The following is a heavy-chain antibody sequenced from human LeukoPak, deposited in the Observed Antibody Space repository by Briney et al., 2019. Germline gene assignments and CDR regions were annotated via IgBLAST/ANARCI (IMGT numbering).Heavy chain of an antibody. CDR1: GYTFTGYY. V-gene: IGHV1-2*02. D-gene: IGHD6-13*01. J-gene: IGHJ6*03. Sequence: ASVKVSCKASGYTFTGYYMHWVRQAPGQGLEWMGWINPNSGGTNYAQKFQGRVTMTRDTSISTAYMELSRLRSDDTAVYYCARDTIAAALYYYYMDVWGKGTTVTVSS. CDR2: INPNSGGT. CDR3: ARDTIAAALYYYYMDV.